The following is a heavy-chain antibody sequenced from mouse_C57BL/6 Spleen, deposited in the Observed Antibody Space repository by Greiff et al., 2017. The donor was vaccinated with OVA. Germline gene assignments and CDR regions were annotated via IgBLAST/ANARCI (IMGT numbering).Heavy chain of an antibody. Sequence: EVQVVESEGGLVQPGSSMKLSCTASGFTFSDYYMAWVRQVPEKGLEWVANINYDGSSTYYLDSLKSRFIISRDNAKNILYLQMSSLKSEDTATYYCAREDYSNCEYFDVWGTGTTVTVSS. V-gene: IGHV5-16*01. J-gene: IGHJ1*03. CDR3: AREDYSNCEYFDV. D-gene: IGHD2-5*01. CDR2: INYDGSST. CDR1: GFTFSDYY.